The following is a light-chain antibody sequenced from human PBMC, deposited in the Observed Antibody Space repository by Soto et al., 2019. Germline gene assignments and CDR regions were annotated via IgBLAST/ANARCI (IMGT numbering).Light chain of an antibody. Sequence: QSVLTQPPSVSPAPGQRVTISCSGSSSNIGGNSVSWYQPPPGTAPKLLIYDDDKRPSGIPDRFSGSKSGTSATLGITGYQTGDDADYYCGSWDSRLSSYVFGTGTKVTVL. CDR2: DDD. CDR1: SSNIGGNS. V-gene: IGLV1-51*01. J-gene: IGLJ1*01. CDR3: GSWDSRLSSYV.